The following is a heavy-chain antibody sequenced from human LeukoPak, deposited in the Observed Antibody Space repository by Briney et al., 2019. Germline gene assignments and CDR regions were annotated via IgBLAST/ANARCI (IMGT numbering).Heavy chain of an antibody. CDR2: IYHSGST. CDR1: GGSISSSSDS. D-gene: IGHD2-15*01. V-gene: IGHV4-39*01. J-gene: IGHJ4*02. CDR3: ARPLIGYCSGGSCVDY. Sequence: PSETLSLTCTVSGGSISSSSDSWGWIRQPPGKGLEWIGSIYHSGSTNYNPSLKSRVTISVDTSKNQFSLKLSSVTAADTAVYYCARPLIGYCSGGSCVDYWGQGTLVIVSS.